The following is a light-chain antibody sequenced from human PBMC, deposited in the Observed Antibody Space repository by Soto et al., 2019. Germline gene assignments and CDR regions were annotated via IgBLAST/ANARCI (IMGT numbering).Light chain of an antibody. CDR3: QTWGTGIRV. J-gene: IGLJ3*02. CDR1: SGHSSYA. CDR2: LTSDGSH. Sequence: QPVLTQSPSASASLGASVKLTCTLSSGHSSYAIAWHQHQAEKGPRYLMKLTSDGSHTMGDGTPDRFSGSSSGAERYLTISSLQSEDEADYYCQTWGTGIRVFGGGTKLTVL. V-gene: IGLV4-69*01.